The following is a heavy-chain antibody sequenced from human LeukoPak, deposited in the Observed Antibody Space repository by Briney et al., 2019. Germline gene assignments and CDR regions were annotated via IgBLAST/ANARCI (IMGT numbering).Heavy chain of an antibody. CDR1: GFTFSSYA. Sequence: GGSLRLSCAASGFTFSSYAMHWVRQAPGKGLEWVAVISYDGSNKYYADSVKGRFTISGDNSKNTLYLQMNSLRAEDTAVYYCARDITMVRGVLDYWGQGTLVTVSS. CDR2: ISYDGSNK. CDR3: ARDITMVRGVLDY. V-gene: IGHV3-30*04. D-gene: IGHD3-10*01. J-gene: IGHJ4*02.